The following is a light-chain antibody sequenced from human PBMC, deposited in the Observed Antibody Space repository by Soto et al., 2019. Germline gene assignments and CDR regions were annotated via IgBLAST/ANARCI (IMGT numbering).Light chain of an antibody. Sequence: EIVLTQSPGTLSVSAGERATLSCRASQSVSSYLAWYQQKPGQAPRLLIYDASNRATGIPARFSGSESGTDFTRTISSLEPQDFAVYYCQRLTDWPPKWTFGQGTKVDIK. CDR1: QSVSSY. CDR2: DAS. CDR3: QRLTDWPPKWT. J-gene: IGKJ1*01. V-gene: IGKV3-11*01.